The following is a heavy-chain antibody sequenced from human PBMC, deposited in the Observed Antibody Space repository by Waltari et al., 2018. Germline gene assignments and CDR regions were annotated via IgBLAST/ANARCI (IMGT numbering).Heavy chain of an antibody. V-gene: IGHV4-34*01. D-gene: IGHD6-13*01. J-gene: IGHJ4*02. CDR2: INHIGST. Sequence: QVQLQQWGAGLLKPSETLSLTCAVYGGSFSGYYWSWIRQPPGKGLEWIGEINHIGSTNYNPSLKSRVTISVDTSKNQFSLKLSSVTAADTAVYYCARGKKGQQLVRFVALDYWGQGTLVTVSS. CDR1: GGSFSGYY. CDR3: ARGKKGQQLVRFVALDY.